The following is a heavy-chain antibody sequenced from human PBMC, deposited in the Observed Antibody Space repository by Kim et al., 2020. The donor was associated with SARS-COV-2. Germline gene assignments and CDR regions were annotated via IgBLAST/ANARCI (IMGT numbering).Heavy chain of an antibody. CDR3: RITMVRGAAYDAFDI. CDR2: IIPIFGTA. D-gene: IGHD3-10*01. V-gene: IGHV1-69*13. CDR1: GGTFSSYA. J-gene: IGHJ3*02. Sequence: SVKVSCKASGGTFSSYAISWVRQAPGQGLEWMGGIIPIFGTANYAQKFQGRVTITADESTSTAHMELSSLRSEDTAVYYCRITMVRGAAYDAFDIWGQGTMVTVSS.